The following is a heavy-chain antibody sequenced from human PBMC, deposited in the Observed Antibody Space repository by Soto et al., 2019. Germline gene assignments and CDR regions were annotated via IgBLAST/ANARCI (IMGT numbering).Heavy chain of an antibody. D-gene: IGHD3-10*01. CDR2: ISTYNGNT. J-gene: IGHJ4*02. CDR1: GYTFTSYG. CDR3: AREMVGGVGSDY. V-gene: IGHV1-18*01. Sequence: QVQLVQSGAEVKKPGASVKVSCKASGYTFTSYGISWVRQAPGQGLEWMGWISTYNGNTKYAQKLQGRVTMTTDTSTGAAYMERRGRRSEDTAVFYCAREMVGGVGSDYWGQGTLVTVSS.